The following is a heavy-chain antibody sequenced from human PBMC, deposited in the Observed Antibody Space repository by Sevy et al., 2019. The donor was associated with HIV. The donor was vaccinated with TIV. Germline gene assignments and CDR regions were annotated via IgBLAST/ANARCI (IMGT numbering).Heavy chain of an antibody. CDR3: ARDGGGDYFDY. D-gene: IGHD3-10*01. V-gene: IGHV3-30*04. CDR1: GFSFRRYA. Sequence: GESLKISCEASGFSFRRYAMHWVRQAPGKGLEWLTVISYDGRNEYYVGSVKGRFTISRDNSKNTLYLQMNSLRPEDTAIYYCARDGGGDYFDYWGQGTLVTVSS. J-gene: IGHJ4*02. CDR2: ISYDGRNE.